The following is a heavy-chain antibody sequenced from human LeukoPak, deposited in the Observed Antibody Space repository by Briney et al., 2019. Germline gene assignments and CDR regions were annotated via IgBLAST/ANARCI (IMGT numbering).Heavy chain of an antibody. D-gene: IGHD2-2*01. V-gene: IGHV3-23*01. CDR2: ISGSGGST. Sequence: GGSLRLSCAASAFTFRSYAMSWVRQAGGKGLEWVSAISGSGGSTYYADSVKGRFTISRDNSKNTLYLQMNSLRAEDTAVYSCAKLGCGGTRCYVNYWGQGTLVTVSS. CDR1: AFTFRSYA. CDR3: AKLGCGGTRCYVNY. J-gene: IGHJ4*02.